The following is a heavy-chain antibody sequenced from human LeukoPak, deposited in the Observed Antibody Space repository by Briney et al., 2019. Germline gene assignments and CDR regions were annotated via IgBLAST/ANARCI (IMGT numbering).Heavy chain of an antibody. D-gene: IGHD3-22*01. CDR3: ARPYYYDSRIDP. V-gene: IGHV4-30-4*01. J-gene: IGHJ5*02. CDR1: GGSIRSGDYY. CDR2: MYYSGST. Sequence: ASQTLSLTCTVSGGSIRSGDYYRSWIRQPPVKGLEWIAYMYYSGSTYYNPSLKSRVTMSADTSKNQLSLKLSSVTAADTAVYYCARPYYYDSRIDPWGQGILVTVSS.